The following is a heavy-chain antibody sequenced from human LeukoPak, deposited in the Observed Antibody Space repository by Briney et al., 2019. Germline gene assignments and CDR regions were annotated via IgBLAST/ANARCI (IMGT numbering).Heavy chain of an antibody. Sequence: GGSLRLSCAASGYTFSSYSMNWVRQAPEKGLEWVSYISGSSPIMSSSRSTIYYADSVKGRFTISRDNAKNSLYLQMHSLRAEDTAVYSCARAGVTNQLGQTYWYFDLWGRGTLVTVSS. CDR3: ARAGVTNQLGQTYWYFDL. D-gene: IGHD7-27*01. CDR1: GYTFSSYS. J-gene: IGHJ2*01. V-gene: IGHV3-48*01. CDR2: ISGSSPIMSSSRSTI.